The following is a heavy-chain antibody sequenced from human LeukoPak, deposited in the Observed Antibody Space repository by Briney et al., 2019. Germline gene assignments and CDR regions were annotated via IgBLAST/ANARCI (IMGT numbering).Heavy chain of an antibody. D-gene: IGHD3-10*01. Sequence: GASVKVSCKASGYTFTGYYIHWVRQAPGQGLEWMGWISPNSGATNYAQKFQGRVTLTRDTSTSTAYMELSSLRSDDTAVYFCARAPGRSGSRTVVDYWGQGTLVTVSS. CDR2: ISPNSGAT. V-gene: IGHV1-2*02. CDR3: ARAPGRSGSRTVVDY. J-gene: IGHJ4*02. CDR1: GYTFTGYY.